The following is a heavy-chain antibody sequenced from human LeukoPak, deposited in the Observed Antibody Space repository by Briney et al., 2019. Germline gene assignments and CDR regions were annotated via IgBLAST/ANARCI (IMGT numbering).Heavy chain of an antibody. CDR2: IKQNGSEK. CDR3: ARGWLSQWYYYGSGSYGDY. J-gene: IGHJ4*02. Sequence: GGSLRLSCAASGFTFSSYWMSWVRQAPGKGLEGVAHIKQNGSEKYYVDSVKGRFPISRDNAKNSLYLQMNSLRAEDTAVYYCARGWLSQWYYYGSGSYGDYWGQGTLVTVSS. V-gene: IGHV3-7*01. D-gene: IGHD3-10*01. CDR1: GFTFSSYW.